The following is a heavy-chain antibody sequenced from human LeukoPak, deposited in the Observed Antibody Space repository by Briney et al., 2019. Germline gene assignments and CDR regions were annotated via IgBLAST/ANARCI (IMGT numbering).Heavy chain of an antibody. J-gene: IGHJ4*02. Sequence: GGSLRLSCAASGCTFSSYSMNWVRQAPGKGLEWVSSISSSSSYIYYPDSVKGRFTISRDNAKNSLYLQMNSLRAEDTAVYYCARDLSDGDLDYWGQGTLVTVSS. CDR1: GCTFSSYS. V-gene: IGHV3-21*01. CDR2: ISSSSSYI. CDR3: ARDLSDGDLDY.